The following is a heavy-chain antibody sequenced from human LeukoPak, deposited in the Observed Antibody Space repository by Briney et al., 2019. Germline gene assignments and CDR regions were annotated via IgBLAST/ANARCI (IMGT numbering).Heavy chain of an antibody. Sequence: GGSLRLSCAASGFTFSSYAMHWVRQAPGKGLEWVAVISYDGSNKYYADSVKGRFTISRDNSKNTLYLQMNSLRAEDTAVYYCARDRGSYSRDYWGQGTLVTASS. J-gene: IGHJ4*02. D-gene: IGHD1-26*01. CDR2: ISYDGSNK. CDR3: ARDRGSYSRDY. V-gene: IGHV3-30-3*01. CDR1: GFTFSSYA.